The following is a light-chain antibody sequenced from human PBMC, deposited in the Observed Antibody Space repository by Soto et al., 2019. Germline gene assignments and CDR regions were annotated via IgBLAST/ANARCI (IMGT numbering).Light chain of an antibody. CDR1: SSNIGAGYD. J-gene: IGLJ1*01. CDR2: INT. CDR3: QSYDSTLKTYV. Sequence: QSALTQPPSVSGAPGQRVTISCAGGSSNIGAGYDVHWYQHIPGTAPKLLIYINTNRPSGAPDRFSGSRSGPSASLAITGLQAQDEAVYFCQSYDSTLKTYVFGSGTKLTVL. V-gene: IGLV1-40*01.